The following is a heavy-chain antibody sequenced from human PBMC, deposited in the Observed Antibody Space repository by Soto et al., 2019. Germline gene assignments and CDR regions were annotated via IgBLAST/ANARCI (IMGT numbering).Heavy chain of an antibody. D-gene: IGHD3-3*01. CDR3: ASDFRTIPIIGVSRVSGMDV. CDR2: INPSGVST. CDR1: GYTFTRYY. Sequence: QVQLVQSGAEVKKPGASVKVSCKSSGYTFTRYYVHWVRQAPGQGLEWMGVINPSGVSTRYAQKFQGRVTMSRDTSSSTVYIELSSLRSEDTAVYYCASDFRTIPIIGVSRVSGMDVWGQGTTVTVSS. J-gene: IGHJ6*02. V-gene: IGHV1-46*01.